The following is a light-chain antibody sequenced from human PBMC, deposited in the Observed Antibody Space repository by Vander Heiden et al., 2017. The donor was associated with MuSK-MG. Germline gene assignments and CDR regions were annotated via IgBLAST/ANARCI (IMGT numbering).Light chain of an antibody. CDR2: EDI. CDR1: KLERKF. J-gene: IGLJ2*01. Sequence: SYDLLPTLSVSVSPGQPAHLTGSGDKLERKFVAWYQQKPGQSPVLVIYEDIKRPSGIPERFSGSNSGTTATLTISGTQALDESDYYCQAWDSSTVVFGGGTKVTVL. CDR3: QAWDSSTVV. V-gene: IGLV3-1*01.